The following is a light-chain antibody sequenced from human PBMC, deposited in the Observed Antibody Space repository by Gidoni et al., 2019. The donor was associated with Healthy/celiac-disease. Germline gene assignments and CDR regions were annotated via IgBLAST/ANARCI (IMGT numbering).Light chain of an antibody. V-gene: IGKV1-33*01. Sequence: DIQMTQSPSYLSASVGDRVTITCQASQDISNYLNWYQQKPGKAPKLLIYDASNLETGAPSRFSGSGSGTDFTFTISSLQPEDMATYYCQQYDNLPLTFGGGTKVEIK. CDR3: QQYDNLPLT. CDR1: QDISNY. CDR2: DAS. J-gene: IGKJ4*01.